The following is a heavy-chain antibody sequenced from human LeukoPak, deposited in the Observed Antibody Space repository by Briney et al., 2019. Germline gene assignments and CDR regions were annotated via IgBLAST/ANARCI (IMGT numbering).Heavy chain of an antibody. CDR2: INPNSGGT. CDR3: ARGGSRSPRDAFDI. Sequence: ASVKVSCKASGYTFTSYYMHWVRQAPGQGLEWMGWINPNSGGTNYAQKFQGRVTMTRDTSISTAYMELSRLRSDDTAVYFCARGGSRSPRDAFDIWGQGTMVTVSS. D-gene: IGHD3-16*01. CDR1: GYTFTSYY. V-gene: IGHV1-2*02. J-gene: IGHJ3*02.